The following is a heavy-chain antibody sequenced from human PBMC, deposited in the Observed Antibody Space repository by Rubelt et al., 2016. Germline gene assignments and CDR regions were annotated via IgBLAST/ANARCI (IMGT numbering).Heavy chain of an antibody. Sequence: QVQLQESGPGLVRPSGTLSLTCAVSGGSISSGGYSWSWIRQPPGKGLEWIEYIYHSGSTYYNPSFKVRVTISVDRSKNQFSLKLSSVTAADTAVYYCARGASTTPTFGGWGQGTLVTVSS. J-gene: IGHJ4*02. V-gene: IGHV4-30-2*01. CDR1: GGSISSGGYS. CDR3: ARGASTTPTFGG. D-gene: IGHD3-16*01. CDR2: IYHSGST.